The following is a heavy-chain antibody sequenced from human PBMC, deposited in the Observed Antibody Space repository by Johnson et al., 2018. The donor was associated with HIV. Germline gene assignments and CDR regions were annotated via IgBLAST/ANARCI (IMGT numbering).Heavy chain of an antibody. CDR1: GFTFSSYD. CDR3: ARQTTVVSGDAFDI. V-gene: IGHV3-13*05. CDR2: IGTAGDP. Sequence: VLLVESGGGLVQPGGSLRLPCAASGFTFSSYDMHWVRQATGKGLEWVSAIGTAGDPYYPGSVTGRFTISRENAKNSLYLQMNSLRAGDTAVYYCARQTTVVSGDAFDIWGQGTMVTVSS. D-gene: IGHD4-23*01. J-gene: IGHJ3*02.